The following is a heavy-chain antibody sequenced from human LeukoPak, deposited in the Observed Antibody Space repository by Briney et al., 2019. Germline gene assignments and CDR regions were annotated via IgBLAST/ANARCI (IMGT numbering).Heavy chain of an antibody. CDR1: GYTFTSYG. CDR3: ARDHSSSWDSARGDFDY. J-gene: IGHJ4*02. CDR2: ISAYNGNT. D-gene: IGHD6-13*01. V-gene: IGHV1-18*01. Sequence: EASVKVSCKASGYTFTSYGISWVRQAPGQGLEWMGWISAYNGNTNYAQKLQGRVTMTTDTSTSTAYMELRSLRSDDTAVYYCARDHSSSWDSARGDFDYWGQGTLVTVSS.